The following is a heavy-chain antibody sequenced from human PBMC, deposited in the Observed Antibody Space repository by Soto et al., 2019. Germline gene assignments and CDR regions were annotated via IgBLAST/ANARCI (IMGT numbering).Heavy chain of an antibody. CDR3: AKNAPHSSGWSFDF. V-gene: IGHV3-9*01. CDR2: ISWNSGSI. CDR1: GFTFDDYA. D-gene: IGHD6-19*01. J-gene: IGHJ4*02. Sequence: VQLVESGGGLVQPGRSLRLSCSGSGFTFDDYAMHWVRQAPGKGLEWVSGISWNSGSIGYADSVKGRFTISRDNAKNSLYLQMNSLRAEDTALYYCAKNAPHSSGWSFDFWGQGTLVTVSS.